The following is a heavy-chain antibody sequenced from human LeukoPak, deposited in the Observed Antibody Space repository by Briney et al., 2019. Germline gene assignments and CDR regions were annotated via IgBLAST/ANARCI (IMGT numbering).Heavy chain of an antibody. CDR3: ARGRNWNYEYYFDY. CDR1: GGSISSYY. D-gene: IGHD1-7*01. Sequence: PSETLSLTCTVSGGSISSYYWSWLRQPPGKGLEWIGYIYYSGSTNYNPSLKSRVTMSVDTSKNQFSLKLSSVTAADTAVYYCARGRNWNYEYYFDYWGQGTLVTVSS. J-gene: IGHJ4*02. CDR2: IYYSGST. V-gene: IGHV4-59*01.